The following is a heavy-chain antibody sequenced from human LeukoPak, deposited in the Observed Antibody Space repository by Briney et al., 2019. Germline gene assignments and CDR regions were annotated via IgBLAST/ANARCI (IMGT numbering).Heavy chain of an antibody. Sequence: GGSLRLSCAASGFTFSNYAMNWVRQAPGKGLEWVSSISSSSSYIYYADSVKGRFTISRDNAKNSLYLQMNSLRAEDTAVYYCARDRPSVGYCSGGSCYDFDYWGQGTLVTVSS. CDR2: ISSSSSYI. V-gene: IGHV3-21*01. CDR3: ARDRPSVGYCSGGSCYDFDY. CDR1: GFTFSNYA. D-gene: IGHD2-15*01. J-gene: IGHJ4*02.